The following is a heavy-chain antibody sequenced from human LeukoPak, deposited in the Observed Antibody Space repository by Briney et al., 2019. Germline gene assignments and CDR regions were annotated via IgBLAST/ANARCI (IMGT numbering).Heavy chain of an antibody. D-gene: IGHD1-26*01. Sequence: SQTLSLTCTVSNGSISSDTYFWSWIRQPAGKGLEWIGRMSSSGISTYSPSLKSRVTISIDTSKNHFSLKVTSLTPADTGVYYCARSLPGAIGAADLWGQGTLVTVSS. CDR1: NGSISSDTYF. CDR3: ARSLPGAIGAADL. J-gene: IGHJ4*02. CDR2: MSSSGIS. V-gene: IGHV4-61*02.